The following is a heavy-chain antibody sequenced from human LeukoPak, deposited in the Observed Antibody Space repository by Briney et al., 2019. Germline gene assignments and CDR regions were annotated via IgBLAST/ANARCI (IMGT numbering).Heavy chain of an antibody. J-gene: IGHJ4*02. Sequence: GGSLRLSCAASGFTFSSFHINWVRQAPGKGLEWLSYISRDSTTIYYADSVEGRFTISRDNAKNSLYLQMNSLSAEDTAVYHCATDYYDSSGYYTGSYWGQGTLVTVSS. D-gene: IGHD3-22*01. CDR3: ATDYYDSSGYYTGSY. V-gene: IGHV3-48*01. CDR1: GFTFSSFH. CDR2: ISRDSTTI.